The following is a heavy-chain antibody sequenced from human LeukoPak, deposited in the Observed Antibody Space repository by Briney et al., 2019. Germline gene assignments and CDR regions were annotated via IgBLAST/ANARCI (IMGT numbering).Heavy chain of an antibody. Sequence: PGRSLRLSCAASGFTFSSYGMHWVRQAPGKGLEWVAVISYDGSNKYYADSVKGRFSISRDNSKNTLYLQMNSLRAEDTAVYYCARAMTTVTTPYGYWGQGTLVTVSS. CDR3: ARAMTTVTTPYGY. D-gene: IGHD4-17*01. V-gene: IGHV3-30*03. CDR2: ISYDGSNK. J-gene: IGHJ4*02. CDR1: GFTFSSYG.